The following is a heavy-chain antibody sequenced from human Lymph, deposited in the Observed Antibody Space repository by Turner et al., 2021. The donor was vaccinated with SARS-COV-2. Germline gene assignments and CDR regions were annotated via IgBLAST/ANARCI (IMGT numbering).Heavy chain of an antibody. D-gene: IGHD2-2*01. CDR3: ARDSPYCSSTSCYDP. V-gene: IGHV1-69*10. J-gene: IGHJ5*02. CDR1: GGAFSSYA. CDR2: IIPILAIA. Sequence: VQLVQSGAEVKMPGSSVRVSCTAYGGAFSSYAITWVRQAPGQGLEWIGGIIPILAIANYAQKFQGRVTITADKSTSTAYMELSSLRSEDTAVYYCARDSPYCSSTSCYDPWGQGTLVTVSS.